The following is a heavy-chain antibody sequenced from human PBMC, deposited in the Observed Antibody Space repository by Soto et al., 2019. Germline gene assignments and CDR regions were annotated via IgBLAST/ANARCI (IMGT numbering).Heavy chain of an antibody. V-gene: IGHV3-7*01. CDR1: GFTFSSYW. CDR3: ARDKYCSNTSCDIIPFFDY. CDR2: IKQDGSEK. Sequence: GGSLRLSCAASGFTFSSYWMSWVRQAPGKGLEWVANIKQDGSEKYYVDSVKGRFTISRDNAKNSLYLQMNSLRAEDTAVYYCARDKYCSNTSCDIIPFFDYWGQGTLVTVSS. J-gene: IGHJ4*02. D-gene: IGHD2-2*01.